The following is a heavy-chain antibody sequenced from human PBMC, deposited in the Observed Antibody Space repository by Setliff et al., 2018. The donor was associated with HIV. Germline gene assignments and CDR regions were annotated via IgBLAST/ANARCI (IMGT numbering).Heavy chain of an antibody. CDR1: GFTFSDYW. Sequence: PGGSLRLSCAASGFTFSDYWIHWVRQSPGKGLVWVAVMSYDGSNEYYADPVKGRFAVSRDNSKNTLYLQMNSLTTEDTAVYYCAAGVAVGQDYWGQGALVTVSS. J-gene: IGHJ4*02. CDR2: MSYDGSNE. CDR3: AAGVAVGQDY. V-gene: IGHV3-30*03. D-gene: IGHD2-21*01.